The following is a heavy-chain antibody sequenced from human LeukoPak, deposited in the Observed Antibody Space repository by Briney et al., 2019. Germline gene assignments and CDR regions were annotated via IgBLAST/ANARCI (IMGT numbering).Heavy chain of an antibody. J-gene: IGHJ4*02. CDR2: IKPSGGDT. CDR1: GYSFTDYN. CDR3: AALGDNSGYYAF. D-gene: IGHD3-22*01. V-gene: IGHV1-46*01. Sequence: ASVKVSCKTSGYSFTDYNLHWVRQAPGQRLEWMGIIKPSGGDTNYAQKFQGRVFMTRDTSTSTVYMELSSLRSEDTAMYYCAALGDNSGYYAFWGQGTLVTVSS.